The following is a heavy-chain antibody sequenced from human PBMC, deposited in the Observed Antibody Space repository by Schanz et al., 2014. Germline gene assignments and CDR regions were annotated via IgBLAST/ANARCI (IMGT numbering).Heavy chain of an antibody. J-gene: IGHJ4*02. CDR3: ARDKGGYYPFDY. D-gene: IGHD3-3*01. CDR1: GFPFFNFF. Sequence: EVQLVESGGGLVTPGGSLLLSFSSSGFPFFNFFMSWVRQAPGKGLEWVANIKQDGIEKYYVDSVKGRFTISRDNAKNSLYLQMNSLTADDTAVYYCARDKGGYYPFDYWGRGTLVTVSS. V-gene: IGHV3-7*01. CDR2: IKQDGIEK.